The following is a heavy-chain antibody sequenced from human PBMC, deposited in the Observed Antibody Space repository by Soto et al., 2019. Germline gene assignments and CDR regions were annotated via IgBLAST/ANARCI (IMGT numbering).Heavy chain of an antibody. Sequence: EVQLVQSGAEVKKPGESLKISCKCSGYSFTRYWIGWVRQMPGKGLEWLGIIYPGDSDTRYSPSFQGQGTISADKSISTAYLQGSSLKASDPAMYYCARRSGYDFLLAYGMDVWGQGTKVPVSS. V-gene: IGHV5-51*01. CDR2: IYPGDSDT. D-gene: IGHD5-12*01. J-gene: IGHJ6*02. CDR3: ARRSGYDFLLAYGMDV. CDR1: GYSFTRYW.